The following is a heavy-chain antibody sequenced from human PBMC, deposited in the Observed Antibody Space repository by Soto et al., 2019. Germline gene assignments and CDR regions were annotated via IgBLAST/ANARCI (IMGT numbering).Heavy chain of an antibody. CDR2: IKSKAHGATT. CDR1: GFAFSNAW. V-gene: IGHV3-15*07. J-gene: IGHJ4*01. Sequence: PGGSLRLSCAASGFAFSNAWINWVRQAPGKGLEWDGRIKSKAHGATTDFDAPDRGRFAITRDDSKNKKKIQMNSMNTEYTAVYFFSTDSYTTMIVVRFDYWGHGTLVTVSS. D-gene: IGHD3-22*01. CDR3: STDSYTTMIVVRFDY.